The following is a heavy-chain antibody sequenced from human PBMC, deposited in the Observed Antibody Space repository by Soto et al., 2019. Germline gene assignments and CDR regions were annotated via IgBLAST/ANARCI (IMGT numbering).Heavy chain of an antibody. CDR3: ARLGGYCSSTSCPGYYGMDV. D-gene: IGHD2-2*01. CDR2: FYYSEST. Sequence: PSETLSLTCTVAGGSISSGAYSWGWIRQPPGEGLEWIGTFYYSESTHYNPSLESRVTISVDTSKNQFSLKVSSVTVADTAVYYCARLGGYCSSTSCPGYYGMDVWGQGTTVT. V-gene: IGHV4-39*01. J-gene: IGHJ6*02. CDR1: GGSISSGAYS.